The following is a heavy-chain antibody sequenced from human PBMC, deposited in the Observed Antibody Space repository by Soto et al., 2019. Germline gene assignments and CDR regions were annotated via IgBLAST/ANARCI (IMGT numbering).Heavy chain of an antibody. CDR1: GFTFSSYA. Sequence: DVQLLESGGGLVQPGGSLRLSCAASGFTFSSYAMSWVRQAPGKGLEWVSAISGSGGSTYYADSVKGRFTISRDNSKNTRYLYMNSLRAEDTAVYYCAKVGASLLLGPEGYFDYWGQGTLVTVSS. CDR3: AKVGASLLLGPEGYFDY. J-gene: IGHJ4*02. D-gene: IGHD3-16*01. CDR2: ISGSGGST. V-gene: IGHV3-23*01.